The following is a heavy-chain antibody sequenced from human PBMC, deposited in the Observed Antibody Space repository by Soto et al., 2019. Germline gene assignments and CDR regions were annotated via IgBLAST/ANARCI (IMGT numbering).Heavy chain of an antibody. CDR3: AREMIPMIMGGMSAMAV. D-gene: IGHD2-8*01. V-gene: IGHV3-30*04. J-gene: IGHJ6*02. CDR1: KFTFASYV. CDR2: ISFDGTNK. Sequence: QVQLVESGGGVVQPERSQRLSCTASKFTFASYVMHWVRQAPGEGLEWVALISFDGTNKYYADSVKGRFTISRDNSKNTMYLQMNSLRPEDTAVYYCAREMIPMIMGGMSAMAVWGQGTTFNVS.